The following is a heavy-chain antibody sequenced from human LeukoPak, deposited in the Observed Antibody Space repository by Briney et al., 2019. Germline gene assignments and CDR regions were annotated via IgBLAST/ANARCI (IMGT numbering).Heavy chain of an antibody. CDR1: GYSISSGYY. CDR2: IYHSGST. Sequence: SETLSLTCAVSGYSISSGYYWGWIRQPPGKGLEWIGSIYHSGSTYYNPSLKSRVTISVDTSKNHFSLKLTSVTAADTAVYYCAREGRYCSSTSCPHMDVWGKGTTVTVSS. J-gene: IGHJ6*04. V-gene: IGHV4-38-2*02. CDR3: AREGRYCSSTSCPHMDV. D-gene: IGHD2-2*01.